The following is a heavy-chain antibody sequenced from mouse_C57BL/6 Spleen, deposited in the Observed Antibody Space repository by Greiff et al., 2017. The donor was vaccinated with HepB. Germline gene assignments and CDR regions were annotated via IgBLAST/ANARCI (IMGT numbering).Heavy chain of an antibody. CDR2: IYPGDGDA. CDR3: ARFKSYDYDDGGYAMDY. CDR1: GYAFSSYW. J-gene: IGHJ4*01. D-gene: IGHD2-4*01. V-gene: IGHV1-80*01. Sequence: VQLQQSGAELVKPGASVKISCKASGYAFSSYWMNWVKQRPGKGREWIGQIYPGDGDANYNGKCKGKATLTADKSSSTAYMQLSSLTSEDSAVYFCARFKSYDYDDGGYAMDYWGQGTSVTVSS.